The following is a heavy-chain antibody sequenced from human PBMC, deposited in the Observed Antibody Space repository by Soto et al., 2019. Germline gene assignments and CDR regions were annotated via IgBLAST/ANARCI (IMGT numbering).Heavy chain of an antibody. CDR3: AKDKGVFNWATSYFDY. J-gene: IGHJ4*02. Sequence: GWSLRLSCAASGFTFSNYAMHWVRQAPGKGLEWVALTSYDGNNEYYTDSVKGRFTISRDNSKNTLFLQMNSPRPEDTAVYYCAKDKGVFNWATSYFDYWGQGAMVTVS. D-gene: IGHD1-1*01. V-gene: IGHV3-30*18. CDR1: GFTFSNYA. CDR2: TSYDGNNE.